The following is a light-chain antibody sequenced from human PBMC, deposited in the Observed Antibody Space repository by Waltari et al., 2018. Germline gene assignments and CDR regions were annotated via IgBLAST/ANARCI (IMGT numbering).Light chain of an antibody. V-gene: IGKV1-39*01. CDR2: GSS. CDR1: QNIGND. J-gene: IGKJ1*01. Sequence: DIQMTQSPSSLSASVGDRVTITCRASQNIGNDLNWFQQPLGKAPKLLIYGSSSLQVGVPSRFGGSGSGTEFTLTITNLQPEDFATYFCQQTQSDTVTFGQGTKVDVK. CDR3: QQTQSDTVT.